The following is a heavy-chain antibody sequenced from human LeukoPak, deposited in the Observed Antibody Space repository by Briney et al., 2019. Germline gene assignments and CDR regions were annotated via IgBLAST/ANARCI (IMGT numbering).Heavy chain of an antibody. CDR3: ARNPPYCTSTSCYNEY. Sequence: ASVKVSCKASGYTFTIYYMHWVRQAPGQGLGWMGWINPNSGGTSYAQRFQGRVTMTRDTSISTAYMELSGLTSDDTAVYYCARNPPYCTSTSCYNEYWGQGTLVTVSS. V-gene: IGHV1-2*02. D-gene: IGHD2-2*02. CDR2: INPNSGGT. J-gene: IGHJ4*02. CDR1: GYTFTIYY.